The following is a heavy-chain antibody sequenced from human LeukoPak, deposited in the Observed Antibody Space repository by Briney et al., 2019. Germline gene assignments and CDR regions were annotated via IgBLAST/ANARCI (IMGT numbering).Heavy chain of an antibody. D-gene: IGHD2-15*01. CDR3: AKDRVCSGGSCYFDY. Sequence: GGSLRLSCAAFGFTFSSLAMTWVRQAPGKGLEWVSGISDGGGGTSYADSVKGRFTISRDNSQSTLYLQMNSLRAEDTAVYYCAKDRVCSGGSCYFDYWGQGTLVTVSS. CDR1: GFTFSSLA. CDR2: ISDGGGGT. V-gene: IGHV3-23*01. J-gene: IGHJ4*02.